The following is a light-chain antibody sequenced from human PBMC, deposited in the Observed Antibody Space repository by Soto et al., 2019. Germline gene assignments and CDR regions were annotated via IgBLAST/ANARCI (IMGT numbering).Light chain of an antibody. CDR3: SSYAGSNNFV. CDR2: EVS. J-gene: IGLJ1*01. CDR1: SSDVGGYNY. V-gene: IGLV2-8*01. Sequence: LTRPVSATGSDVRSVTIFCTGTSSDVGGYNYVSWYQQHPGRAPKLMISEVSKRPSGVPDRFSASKSGNTASLTVSGLQAEDEADYYCSSYAGSNNFVFGTGTKVTVL.